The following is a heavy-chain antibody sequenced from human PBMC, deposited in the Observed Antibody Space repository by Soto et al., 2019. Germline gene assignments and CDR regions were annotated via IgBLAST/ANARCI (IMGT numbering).Heavy chain of an antibody. D-gene: IGHD2-2*01. CDR3: ARATHGIVVVPAAIPGYYYYGMDV. J-gene: IGHJ6*02. CDR2: IIPIFGTA. CDR1: GGTFSSYA. V-gene: IGHV1-69*13. Sequence: SVKVSCKASGGTFSSYAISWVRQAPGQGLAWMGGIIPIFGTANYAQKFQGRVTITADESTSTAYMELSSLRSEDTAVYSGARATHGIVVVPAAIPGYYYYGMDVWGQGTTVTVSS.